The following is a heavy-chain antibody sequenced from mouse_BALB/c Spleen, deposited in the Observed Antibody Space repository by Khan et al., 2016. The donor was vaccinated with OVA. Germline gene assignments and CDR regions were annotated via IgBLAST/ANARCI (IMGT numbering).Heavy chain of an antibody. D-gene: IGHD1-1*01. Sequence: EVELVESGGGLVQPGGSRKLSCAASGFTLNSYGMHWVRQAPEKGLEWVAYISGDSNTIYYTDTVKGRFTISRDNPKNTLFLQMTNLMSEDTAMYYCATSYFYGYYFDYWGPGTTLTVS. CDR1: GFTLNSYG. J-gene: IGHJ2*01. V-gene: IGHV5-17*02. CDR2: ISGDSNTI. CDR3: ATSYFYGYYFDY.